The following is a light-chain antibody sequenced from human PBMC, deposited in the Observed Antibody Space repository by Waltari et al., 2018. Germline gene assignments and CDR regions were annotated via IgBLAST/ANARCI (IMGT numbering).Light chain of an antibody. CDR1: SSDVGSYND. CDR2: DVS. CDR3: SSYAGSNNYV. J-gene: IGLJ1*01. Sequence: QSALTQPPSASGSPGQSVTISCTATSSDVGSYNDVPWYQQHPGQAPKHMIYDVSKRPSGVPDRFSGSKSGNTASLTVSGLQAEDEADYYCSSYAGSNNYVFGTGTKVTVL. V-gene: IGLV2-8*01.